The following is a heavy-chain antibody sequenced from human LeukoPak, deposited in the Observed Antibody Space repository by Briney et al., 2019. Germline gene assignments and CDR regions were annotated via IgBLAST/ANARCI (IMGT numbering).Heavy chain of an antibody. CDR1: GFTFSSYW. V-gene: IGHV3-48*02. CDR2: IRRSGNPI. Sequence: PGGSLRLSCAASGFTFSSYWMHWVRQAPGKGLEWVAYIRRSGNPIYYADSVKGRFTISRDNAKNSLYLQMNSLRDEDTAVYYCVRDPDALDYWGPGTPVTVSS. J-gene: IGHJ4*02. CDR3: VRDPDALDY.